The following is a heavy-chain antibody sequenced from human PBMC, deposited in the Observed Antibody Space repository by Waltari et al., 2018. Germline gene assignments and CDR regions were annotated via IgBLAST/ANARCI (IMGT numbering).Heavy chain of an antibody. CDR3: VKEGVPTPGNWYFDL. CDR2: IDSAGHT. CDR1: GFTFSSYD. D-gene: IGHD1-1*01. V-gene: IGHV3-13*01. J-gene: IGHJ2*01. Sequence: EVQLVESGGGLVQPGGSLRLSCAASGFTFSSYDMHWVRQVTGKRLGWVSAIDSAGHTSFADSVTGRFTSSRENAKNSMYLQMNSLTAGDTAVYYCVKEGVPTPGNWYFDLWGRGTLVTVSS.